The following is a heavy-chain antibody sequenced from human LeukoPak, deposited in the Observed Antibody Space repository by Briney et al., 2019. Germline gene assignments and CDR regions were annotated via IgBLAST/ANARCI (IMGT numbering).Heavy chain of an antibody. CDR1: GFTFSNAW. V-gene: IGHV3-15*01. J-gene: IGHJ3*02. CDR2: IKSKTDGGTT. Sequence: PGGSLRLSCAASGFTFSNAWMSWVRQAPGKGLEWVGRIKSKTDGGTTDYAAPAKGRFTISRDDSKNTLYLQMNSLKTEDTAVYYCTTDPEKDYGDSQTYDAFDIWGQGTMVTVSS. CDR3: TTDPEKDYGDSQTYDAFDI. D-gene: IGHD4-17*01.